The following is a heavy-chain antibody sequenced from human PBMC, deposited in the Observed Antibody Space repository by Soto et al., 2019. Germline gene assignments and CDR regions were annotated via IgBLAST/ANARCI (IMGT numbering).Heavy chain of an antibody. CDR2: IYYSGST. V-gene: IGHV4-59*01. CDR3: AREGYCGGDCLAGYYYGMDV. D-gene: IGHD2-21*02. CDR1: GGSISSYY. Sequence: PSETLSLTCTVAGGSISSYYWSWIRQPPGKGLEWIGYIYYSGSTNYNPSLKSRVTISVDTSKNQFSLKLSSVTAADTAVYYCAREGYCGGDCLAGYYYGMDVWGQGTTVTVSS. J-gene: IGHJ6*02.